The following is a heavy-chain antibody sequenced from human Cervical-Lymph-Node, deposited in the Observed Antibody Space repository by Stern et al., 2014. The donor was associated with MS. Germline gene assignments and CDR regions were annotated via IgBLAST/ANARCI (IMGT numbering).Heavy chain of an antibody. CDR3: ARDLGY. CDR1: GFTFSNFA. V-gene: IGHV3-30-3*01. CDR2: ISTDGSAT. J-gene: IGHJ4*02. Sequence: VQLGESGGGVVQPGRSLRLSCAASGFTFSNFAMNWFRQSPDKCLQWLAAISTDGSATNYADSVKGRFTISRDNSKDTLYLEMNSLTTDDTAVFYCARDLGYWGQGTLVTVSS.